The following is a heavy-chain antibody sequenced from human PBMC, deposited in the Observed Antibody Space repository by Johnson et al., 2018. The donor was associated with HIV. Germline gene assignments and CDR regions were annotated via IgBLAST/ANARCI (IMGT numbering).Heavy chain of an antibody. CDR1: GFTFSSYA. CDR3: ARVVAFEVRDLYYYDSSASNDAFDV. J-gene: IGHJ3*01. CDR2: ISYDGSNK. V-gene: IGHV3-30-3*01. Sequence: QVQSVESGGGVVQPGRSLRLSCAASGFTFSSYAMHWVRQAPGKGLEWVAVISYDGSNKYYADSVKGRFTISRDNSKNTLYPQMNSLRAEDTAFYYCARVVAFEVRDLYYYDSSASNDAFDVWGQGTMVTVSS. D-gene: IGHD3-22*01.